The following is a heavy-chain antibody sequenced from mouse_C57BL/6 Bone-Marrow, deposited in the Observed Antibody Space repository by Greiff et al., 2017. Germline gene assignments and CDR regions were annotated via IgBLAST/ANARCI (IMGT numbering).Heavy chain of an antibody. CDR3: AGQGVNLLLRGYFDY. CDR2: ISSGGSYT. J-gene: IGHJ2*01. V-gene: IGHV5-6*01. CDR1: GFTFSSYG. Sequence: VQLKESGGDLVKPGGSLKLSCAASGFTFSSYGMSWVRQTPDKRLEWVATISSGGSYTYYPASVTGRFTISSCNATNTLYLQMRSLKSEDTAMYYCAGQGVNLLLRGYFDYWGQGTTLTVSS. D-gene: IGHD1-1*01.